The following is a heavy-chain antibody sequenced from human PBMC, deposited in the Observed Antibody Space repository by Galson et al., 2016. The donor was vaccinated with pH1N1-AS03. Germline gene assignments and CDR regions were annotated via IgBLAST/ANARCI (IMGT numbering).Heavy chain of an antibody. D-gene: IGHD6-13*01. CDR2: IYWNDAK. CDR1: GFSLSTTSVG. J-gene: IGHJ4*02. Sequence: PALVKPTQTLTLTCTFSGFSLSTTSVGVGWIRQPPGKALEWLALIYWNDAKRYSPSLKSRLTITKDASRNQVVLTMTNVDPVYTATYYCTHAGTGYKSSCAGFDYWGQGTPVTVSS. V-gene: IGHV2-5*01. CDR3: THAGTGYKSSCAGFDY.